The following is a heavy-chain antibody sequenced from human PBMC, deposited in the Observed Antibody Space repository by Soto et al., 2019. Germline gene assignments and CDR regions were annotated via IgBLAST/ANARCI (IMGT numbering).Heavy chain of an antibody. Sequence: QVQLVESGGGVVQPGRSLRLSCAASGFTFRSYGFHWVRQAPGKGLEWVAVIWFDGSKKYYADSVKGRFTISRDNSKNTLYLQVITLGDEDTAGQYCVGDEGVVGPEFDLWGQGTLVTVSS. CDR2: IWFDGSKK. J-gene: IGHJ5*02. D-gene: IGHD2-21*01. CDR1: GFTFRSYG. CDR3: VGDEGVVGPEFDL. V-gene: IGHV3-33*01.